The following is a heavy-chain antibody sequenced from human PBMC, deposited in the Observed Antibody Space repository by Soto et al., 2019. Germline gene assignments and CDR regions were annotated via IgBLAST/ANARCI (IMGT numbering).Heavy chain of an antibody. CDR2: IYYSGST. Sequence: QVKLQESGPGLVKPSQTLSLTCTVSGAPISSGDYYWSWVRQAPGKGLEWVGYIYYSGSTYYNPSLNRRLDISLDVSKNLFSLRLTSMTASDTDVYFCARVGYGVDELSTWGQGMLVTVSS. CDR1: GAPISSGDYY. V-gene: IGHV4-30-4*01. J-gene: IGHJ5*02. CDR3: ARVGYGVDELST. D-gene: IGHD4-17*01.